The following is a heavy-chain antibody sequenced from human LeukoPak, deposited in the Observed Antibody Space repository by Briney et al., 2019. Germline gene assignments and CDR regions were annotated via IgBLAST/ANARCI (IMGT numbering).Heavy chain of an antibody. V-gene: IGHV4-59*01. J-gene: IGHJ4*02. CDR3: AREQNREGWWELLPLDC. D-gene: IGHD1-26*01. Sequence: SETLSLTCTVSGGSISSYYWSWIRQPPGKGLEWIGYIYYSGSTNYNPSLKSRVTISVDTSKNQFSLKLSSVTAADTAVYYCAREQNREGWWELLPLDCWGQGTLVTVSS. CDR2: IYYSGST. CDR1: GGSISSYY.